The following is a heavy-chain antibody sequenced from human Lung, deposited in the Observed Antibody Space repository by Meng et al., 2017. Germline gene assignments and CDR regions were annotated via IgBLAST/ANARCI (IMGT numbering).Heavy chain of an antibody. D-gene: IGHD4-11*01. CDR3: ARGPTTMAHDFDY. CDR1: GGSFSDYY. Sequence: QVPLNQWGPGRLKPSETLSLPCVVSGGSFSDYYWSWIRQPPGKGLEWIGEINHSGSTNYNPSLESRATISVDTSQNNLSLKLSSVTAADSAVYYCARGPTTMAHDFDYWGQGTLVTVSS. CDR2: INHSGST. V-gene: IGHV4-34*01. J-gene: IGHJ4*02.